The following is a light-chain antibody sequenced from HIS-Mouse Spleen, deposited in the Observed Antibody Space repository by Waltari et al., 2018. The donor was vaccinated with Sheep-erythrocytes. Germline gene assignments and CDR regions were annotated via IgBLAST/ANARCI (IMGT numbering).Light chain of an antibody. V-gene: IGLV2-14*03. CDR2: DVS. CDR1: SSDVGGYNY. CDR3: SSYTSSSTWG. Sequence: QSALTQPASVSGSPGQSITISCTGTSSDVGGYNYVSWYQQNPGKAPKLMIYDVSNRPSGVSNRFSGSKSGNTASLTISGLQAEDEADYYCSSYTSSSTWGFGGGTKLTVL. J-gene: IGLJ3*02.